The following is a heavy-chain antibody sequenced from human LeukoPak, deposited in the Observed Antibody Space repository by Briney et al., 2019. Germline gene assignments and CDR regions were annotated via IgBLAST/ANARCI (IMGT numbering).Heavy chain of an antibody. V-gene: IGHV3-11*04. CDR2: ISSSGSTI. CDR3: AREGPIAAAGESFSWYYYYMDV. Sequence: GGSLRLSCAASGFTFIDYYMTWIRQAPGKGLEWVSYISSSGSTIYYADSVKGRFTISRDNAKNSLYLQMNSLRAEDTAVYYCAREGPIAAAGESFSWYYYYMDVWGKGTTVTVSS. CDR1: GFTFIDYY. J-gene: IGHJ6*03. D-gene: IGHD6-13*01.